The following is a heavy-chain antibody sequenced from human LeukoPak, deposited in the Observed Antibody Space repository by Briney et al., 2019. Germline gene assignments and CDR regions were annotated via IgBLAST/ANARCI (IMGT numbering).Heavy chain of an antibody. CDR3: ARDGSRRNNGSGSRYFDY. D-gene: IGHD3-10*01. J-gene: IGHJ4*02. V-gene: IGHV3-30-3*01. Sequence: GRSLRLSCAASGFTFSSYAMHWVRQAPGKGLEWGAVISYDGSNKYYADSVKGRFTISRDNSKNTLYLQMNSLRAEDTAVYYCARDGSRRNNGSGSRYFDYWGQGTLVTVSS. CDR1: GFTFSSYA. CDR2: ISYDGSNK.